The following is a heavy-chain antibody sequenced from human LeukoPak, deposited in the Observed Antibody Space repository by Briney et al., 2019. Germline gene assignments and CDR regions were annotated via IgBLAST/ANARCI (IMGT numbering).Heavy chain of an antibody. CDR2: IYYSGST. J-gene: IGHJ5*02. D-gene: IGHD5-18*01. CDR3: AREWIQLENWFDP. Sequence: SETLSLTCTVSGGSVSSGSYYWSWIRQPPGKGLEWIGYIYYSGSTNYNPSPKSRVTISVDTSKNQFSLRLSSVTAADTAVYYCAREWIQLENWFDPWGQGTLVTVSS. V-gene: IGHV4-61*01. CDR1: GGSVSSGSYY.